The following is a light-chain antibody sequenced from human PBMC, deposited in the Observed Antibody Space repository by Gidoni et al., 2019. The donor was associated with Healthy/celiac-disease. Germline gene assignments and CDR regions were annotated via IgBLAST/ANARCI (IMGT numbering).Light chain of an antibody. J-gene: IGKJ1*01. Sequence: EIVLTQSPGPLSLSPGERATLSCRASQSVSSSYLAWYQQKPGQAPRLLIYGASSRATGIPDRFSGSGSGTDFTLTISRLEPEDFAVYYCQQYGSSPPKTFGQXAKVEIK. CDR3: QQYGSSPPKT. V-gene: IGKV3-20*01. CDR2: GAS. CDR1: QSVSSSY.